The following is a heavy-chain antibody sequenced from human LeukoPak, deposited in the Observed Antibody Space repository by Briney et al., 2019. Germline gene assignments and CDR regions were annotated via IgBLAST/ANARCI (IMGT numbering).Heavy chain of an antibody. CDR3: ARDRLRDCSSTSCYGGGPYYYYYMDI. CDR2: ISTYNGNT. CDR1: GYTFTSYG. Sequence: ASVKVSCKASGYTFTSYGISWVRQAPGQGLEWMGWISTYNGNTNYAQKLQGRVTMITDTSTSTAYMELRSLRSDDTAVYYCARDRLRDCSSTSCYGGGPYYYYYMDIWGKGTTVTVSS. D-gene: IGHD2-2*01. J-gene: IGHJ6*03. V-gene: IGHV1-18*01.